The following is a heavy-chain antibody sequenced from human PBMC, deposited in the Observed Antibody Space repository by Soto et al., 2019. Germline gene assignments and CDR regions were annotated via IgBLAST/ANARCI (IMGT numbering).Heavy chain of an antibody. D-gene: IGHD3-3*01. Sequence: SETLSLTCAVYGGSFSGYYWSWIRQPPGKGLEWIGEINHSGSTNYNPSLKSRVTISVDTSKNQFSLKLSSVTAADTAVYYCARGVVIVHYYYYYYMDVWGKGTTVTVSS. CDR2: INHSGST. V-gene: IGHV4-34*01. CDR3: ARGVVIVHYYYYYYMDV. CDR1: GGSFSGYY. J-gene: IGHJ6*03.